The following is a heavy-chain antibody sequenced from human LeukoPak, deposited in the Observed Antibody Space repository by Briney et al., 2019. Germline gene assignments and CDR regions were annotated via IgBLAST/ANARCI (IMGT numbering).Heavy chain of an antibody. V-gene: IGHV3-15*01. CDR1: GFTFSNAW. CDR3: TAAGPNLSNVGFDP. CDR2: IKSKADGGTT. D-gene: IGHD2-2*01. Sequence: GGSLRLSCAPSGFTFSNAWMSWVRHAPGKGLEWVGRIKSKADGGTTDYAARVKGRFTISRDDSKNTLFLQMTSLKTEDTAVYYCTAAGPNLSNVGFDPWGQGTLVTVSS. J-gene: IGHJ5*02.